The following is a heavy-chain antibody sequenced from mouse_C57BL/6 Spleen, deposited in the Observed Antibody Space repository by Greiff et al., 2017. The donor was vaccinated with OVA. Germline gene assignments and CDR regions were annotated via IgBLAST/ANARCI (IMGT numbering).Heavy chain of an antibody. J-gene: IGHJ4*01. Sequence: VQLQQPGAELVKPGASVKLSCKASGYTFTSYWMHWVKQRPGQGLEWIGMIHPNSGSTNYNEKFKSKATLTVDKSSSTAYMQLSSLTSEDSAVYYCRYSNYTVYYAMDFWGQGTSVTVSS. CDR2: IHPNSGST. D-gene: IGHD2-5*01. CDR1: GYTFTSYW. CDR3: RYSNYTVYYAMDF. V-gene: IGHV1-64*01.